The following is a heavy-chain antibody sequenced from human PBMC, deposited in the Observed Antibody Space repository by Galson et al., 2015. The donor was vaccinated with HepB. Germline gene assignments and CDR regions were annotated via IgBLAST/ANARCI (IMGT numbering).Heavy chain of an antibody. D-gene: IGHD6-19*01. CDR2: IYPGDSDT. CDR1: GYSFTSYW. J-gene: IGHJ4*02. Sequence: QSGAEVKKPGESLKISCKGSGYSFTSYWIGWVRQMPGKGLEWMGIIYPGDSDTRYSPSFQGQVTISADKSISTAYLQWSSLKASDTAMYYCARREGSSGWSWERWGFDYWGQGTLVTVSS. V-gene: IGHV5-51*03. CDR3: ARREGSSGWSWERWGFDY.